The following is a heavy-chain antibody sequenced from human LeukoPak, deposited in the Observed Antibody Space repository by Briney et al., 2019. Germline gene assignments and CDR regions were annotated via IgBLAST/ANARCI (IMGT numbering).Heavy chain of an antibody. D-gene: IGHD6-19*01. J-gene: IGHJ3*01. CDR2: ISGGGDKA. V-gene: IGHV3-23*01. CDR3: VKDLALAGTGGGFDV. Sequence: GGSLRLSCTASGSTFTTYAINSVRQAPGNGLEWVSGISGGGDKAFYADSVNGLFTISRDNSKNSVSLQMSRLRPDDAALYYCVKDLALAGTGGGFDVWGQGTRVAVSS. CDR1: GSTFTTYA.